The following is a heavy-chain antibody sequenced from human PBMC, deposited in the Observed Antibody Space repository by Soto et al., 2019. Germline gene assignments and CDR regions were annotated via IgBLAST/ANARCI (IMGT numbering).Heavy chain of an antibody. D-gene: IGHD6-13*01. J-gene: IGHJ6*02. CDR1: GGSISSYY. Sequence: PSETLSLTCAVSGGSISSYYWSWIRQPPGKGLEWIGYIYYSGSTNYNPSLKSRVTISVDTSKNQFSLKLSSVTAADTAVYYCARLREQLVRYYGMDVWGQGTKVTVSS. V-gene: IGHV4-59*12. CDR3: ARLREQLVRYYGMDV. CDR2: IYYSGST.